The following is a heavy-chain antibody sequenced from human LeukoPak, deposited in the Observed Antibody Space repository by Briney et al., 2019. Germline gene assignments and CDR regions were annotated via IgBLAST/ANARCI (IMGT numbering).Heavy chain of an antibody. D-gene: IGHD3-16*01. CDR1: GFTFSNYA. CDR2: ISGSGFST. CDR3: ARRPNVVFDY. Sequence: GGSLRLSCAASGFTFSNYALSWVRQAPGKGLEWVSAISGSGFSTYYADSVEGRFTTSRDNSKNTLFLQMNSLRAEDTAIYYCARRPNVVFDYWGQGNLVIVSS. V-gene: IGHV3-23*01. J-gene: IGHJ4*02.